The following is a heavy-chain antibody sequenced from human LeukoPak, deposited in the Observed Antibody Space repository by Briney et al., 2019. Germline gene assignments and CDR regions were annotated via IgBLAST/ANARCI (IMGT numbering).Heavy chain of an antibody. V-gene: IGHV4-59*08. CDR3: ATSPQYGGY. Sequence: ETPSLTCTVSGGSIGSYYWSWIRQPPGKGLEWIGYIYYSGSTNYNPSLYSRVTISVDTSKNQFSLKLRSVTAADTAVYYCATSPQYGGYWGQGTLVTVSS. J-gene: IGHJ4*02. CDR1: GGSIGSYY. D-gene: IGHD4-23*01. CDR2: IYYSGST.